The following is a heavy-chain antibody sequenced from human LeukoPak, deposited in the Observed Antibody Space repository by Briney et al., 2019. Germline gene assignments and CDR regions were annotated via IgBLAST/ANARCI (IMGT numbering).Heavy chain of an antibody. CDR2: VNPKNGDT. Sequence: ASVRVSCKTFGYTFTDYFLHRVRQAPGQGLEWMGWVNPKNGDTNYARKFQGSVAMARDTSIRTAYMDLKRLRSDDTAIYFCARRIAVPGHDAFDVWGQGTLVTVSS. CDR3: ARRIAVPGHDAFDV. V-gene: IGHV1-2*02. J-gene: IGHJ3*01. D-gene: IGHD6-19*01. CDR1: GYTFTDYF.